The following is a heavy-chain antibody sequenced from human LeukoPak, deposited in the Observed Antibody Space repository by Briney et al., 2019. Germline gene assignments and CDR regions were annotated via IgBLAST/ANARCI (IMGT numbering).Heavy chain of an antibody. CDR3: ARFSGYSSSWPSGDY. CDR2: IIPIFGTA. Sequence: ASVKVSCKASGGTFSSYAISWVRQAPGQGLEWMGGIIPIFGTANYAQKFQGRVTITPDKSTSTAYMELSSLRPEDTAVYYCARFSGYSSSWPSGDYWGQGTLVTVSS. D-gene: IGHD6-13*01. V-gene: IGHV1-69*06. CDR1: GGTFSSYA. J-gene: IGHJ4*02.